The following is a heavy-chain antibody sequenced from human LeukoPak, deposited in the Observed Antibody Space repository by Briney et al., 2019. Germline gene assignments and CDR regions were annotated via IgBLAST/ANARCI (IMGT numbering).Heavy chain of an antibody. CDR1: GFTFSSYW. CDR2: IKEDGSEK. CDR3: ARAQSAGLDV. V-gene: IGHV3-7*01. J-gene: IGHJ6*04. D-gene: IGHD1-14*01. Sequence: GGSLRLSCAASGFTFSSYWMTWVRQAPGKGLEWVANIKEDGSEKKYVDSVKGRFTISRDNAKNSLYLQMNSLRVDDTAVYYCARAQSAGLDVWGTGTTVTVSS.